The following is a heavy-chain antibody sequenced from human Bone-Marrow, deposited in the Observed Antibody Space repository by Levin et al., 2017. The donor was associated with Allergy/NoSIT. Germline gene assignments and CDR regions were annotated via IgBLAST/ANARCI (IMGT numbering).Heavy chain of an antibody. CDR3: ARGSIAVAETYYYYYMDG. CDR1: GFTFSSYW. V-gene: IGHV3-74*01. Sequence: PGGSLRLSCAASGFTFSSYWMHWVRQAPGKGLVWVSRINSDGSSTSYADSVKGRFTISRDNAKNTLYLQMNSLRAEDTAVYYCARGSIAVAETYYYYYMDGWGKGTTVTVSS. J-gene: IGHJ6*03. CDR2: INSDGSST. D-gene: IGHD6-19*01.